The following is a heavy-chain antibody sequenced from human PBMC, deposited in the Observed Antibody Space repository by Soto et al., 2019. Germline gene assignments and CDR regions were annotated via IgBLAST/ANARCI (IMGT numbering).Heavy chain of an antibody. CDR1: GGSINSYW. Sequence: PSETLSLTCSVSGGSINSYWWSWIRQPAGKGLEWIGRVYSSGTTDYNPSLNSRATMSVETSKNQFSLKLSSVTAADTAVYYCARAVAPYFGTWFDPWGQGILVTVPS. CDR3: ARAVAPYFGTWFDP. CDR2: VYSSGTT. V-gene: IGHV4-4*07. D-gene: IGHD3-10*01. J-gene: IGHJ5*02.